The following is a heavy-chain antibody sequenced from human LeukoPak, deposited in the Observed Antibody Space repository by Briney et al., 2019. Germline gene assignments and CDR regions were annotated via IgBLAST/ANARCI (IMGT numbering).Heavy chain of an antibody. D-gene: IGHD1-26*01. V-gene: IGHV1-69*05. Sequence: GASVKVSCKASGGTFSSYAISWVRQAPGQGLEWMGRIIPIFGTANYAQKFQGRVTITTDESTSTAHMELSSLRSEDTAVYYCARPPLYSGSYDANAFDIWGQGTMVTVSS. J-gene: IGHJ3*02. CDR3: ARPPLYSGSYDANAFDI. CDR2: IIPIFGTA. CDR1: GGTFSSYA.